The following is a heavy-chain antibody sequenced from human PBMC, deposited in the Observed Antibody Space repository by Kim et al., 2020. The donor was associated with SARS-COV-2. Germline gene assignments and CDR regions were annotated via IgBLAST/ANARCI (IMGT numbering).Heavy chain of an antibody. CDR3: ARGELLWFGELLYYYYGMDV. Sequence: SETLSLTCAVYGGSFSGYYWSWIRQPPGKGLEWIGEINHSGSTNYNPSLKSRVTISVDTSKNQFSLKLSSVTAADTAVYYCARGELLWFGELLYYYYGMDVWGQGTTVTVSS. CDR1: GGSFSGYY. D-gene: IGHD3-10*01. V-gene: IGHV4-34*01. CDR2: INHSGST. J-gene: IGHJ6*02.